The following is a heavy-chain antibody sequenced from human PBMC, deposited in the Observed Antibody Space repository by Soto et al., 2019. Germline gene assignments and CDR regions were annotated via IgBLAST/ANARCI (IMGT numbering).Heavy chain of an antibody. CDR2: IYYSGST. V-gene: IGHV4-59*01. J-gene: IGHJ6*02. Sequence: SETLSLTCTVSCGSISSYYWSWIRQPPGKGLEWIGYIYYSGSTNYNPSLKSRVTISVDTSKNQFSLKLSSVTAADTAVYYCARAVPWGIAAHYYYYYGMDVWGQGTTVTVSS. D-gene: IGHD6-13*01. CDR1: CGSISSYY. CDR3: ARAVPWGIAAHYYYYYGMDV.